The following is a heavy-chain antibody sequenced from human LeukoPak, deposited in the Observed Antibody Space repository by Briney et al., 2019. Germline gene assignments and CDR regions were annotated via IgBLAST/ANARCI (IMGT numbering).Heavy chain of an antibody. CDR2: IYHSGST. CDR3: ARVKVLWFGASAFDI. V-gene: IGHV4-39*07. J-gene: IGHJ3*02. D-gene: IGHD3-10*01. CDR1: GGSISSGGYY. Sequence: PSETLSLTCTVSGGSISSGGYYWSWIRQHPGKGLEWIGSIYHSGSTYYNPSLKSRVTISVDTSKNRFSLKLSSVTAADTAVYYCARVKVLWFGASAFDIWGQGTMVTVSS.